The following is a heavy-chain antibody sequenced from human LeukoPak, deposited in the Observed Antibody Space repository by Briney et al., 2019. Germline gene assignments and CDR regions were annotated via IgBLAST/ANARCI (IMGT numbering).Heavy chain of an antibody. D-gene: IGHD3-3*02. CDR1: GYTFTGYY. V-gene: IGHV1-2*02. CDR2: INPNSGGT. Sequence: ASVKVSCKASGYTFTGYYMHWVRQAPGQGLEWMGWINPNSGGTSYAQKFQGRVTMTRDTSISTAYMELSRLRSDDTAVYYCARGNFGVVIISDYWGQGTLVTVSS. CDR3: ARGNFGVVIISDY. J-gene: IGHJ4*02.